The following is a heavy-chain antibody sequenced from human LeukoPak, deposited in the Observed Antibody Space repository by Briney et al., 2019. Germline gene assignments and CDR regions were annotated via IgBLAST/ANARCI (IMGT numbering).Heavy chain of an antibody. V-gene: IGHV3-64*05. CDR2: ISFDGGST. CDR1: GFTFSTYA. Sequence: GGSLRLSCSASGFTFSTYAMHWVRQAPGKGLEYVSVISFDGGSTYYAYSMKGRFSISSDKSKITLYVQMNSLRVEDTAVYYCVKGGYCSNGVCYLSGYYFDYWGQGTLVTVSS. CDR3: VKGGYCSNGVCYLSGYYFDY. D-gene: IGHD2-8*01. J-gene: IGHJ4*02.